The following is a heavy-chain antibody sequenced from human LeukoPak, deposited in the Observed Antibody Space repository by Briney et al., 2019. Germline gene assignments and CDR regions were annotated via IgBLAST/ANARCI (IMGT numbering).Heavy chain of an antibody. V-gene: IGHV5-51*01. D-gene: IGHD6-19*01. CDR3: ARRKAVARISYFDS. CDR1: GYKFNAYW. Sequence: GESLKISCKGSGYKFNAYWIAWVRQMPGKGLEWMGIIYPDDSDTRYSPSFQGQVTISADKSVSIAYLQWSSLKASDTAMYYCARRKAVARISYFDSWGQGTLVTVSS. CDR2: IYPDDSDT. J-gene: IGHJ4*02.